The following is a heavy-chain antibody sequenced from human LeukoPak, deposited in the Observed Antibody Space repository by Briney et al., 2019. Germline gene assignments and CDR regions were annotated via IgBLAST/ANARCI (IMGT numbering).Heavy chain of an antibody. D-gene: IGHD6-13*01. CDR2: IKQDGSDQ. Sequence: GGSLRLSCAASGFTFSSYWMNWARQAPGKGLEWVGHIKQDGSDQRYVDSVKGRFTISRDNAKNSLYLQMNILRAEDTAMYYCVRDSGWFHFDFWGQGTLVTVSS. CDR3: VRDSGWFHFDF. J-gene: IGHJ4*02. CDR1: GFTFSSYW. V-gene: IGHV3-7*03.